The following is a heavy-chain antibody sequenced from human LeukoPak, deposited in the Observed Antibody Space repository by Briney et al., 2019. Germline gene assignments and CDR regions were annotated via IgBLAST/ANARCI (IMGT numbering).Heavy chain of an antibody. J-gene: IGHJ4*02. CDR3: VRRYSSSWSYDY. D-gene: IGHD6-13*01. Sequence: SETLSLTCAVYGGSFSGYYWSWIRQPPGKGLEWIGEINHSGSTNYNPSLKSRVTISVDTSKNQFSLKLSSVTAADTAVYYCVRRYSSSWSYDYWGQGTLVTVSS. CDR2: INHSGST. V-gene: IGHV4-34*01. CDR1: GGSFSGYY.